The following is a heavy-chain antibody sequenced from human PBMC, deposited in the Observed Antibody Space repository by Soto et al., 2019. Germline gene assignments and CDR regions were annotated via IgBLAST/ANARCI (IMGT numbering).Heavy chain of an antibody. J-gene: IGHJ4*02. CDR1: GGTFSSYA. Sequence: SVKVSCKASGGTFSSYAISWVRRAPGQGLEWMGGIIPIFGTANYAQKFQGRVTITADKSTSTAYMELSSLRSEDTAVYYCATPQGYSSGWYVYFDYWGQGTLVTVSS. CDR2: IIPIFGTA. D-gene: IGHD6-19*01. CDR3: ATPQGYSSGWYVYFDY. V-gene: IGHV1-69*06.